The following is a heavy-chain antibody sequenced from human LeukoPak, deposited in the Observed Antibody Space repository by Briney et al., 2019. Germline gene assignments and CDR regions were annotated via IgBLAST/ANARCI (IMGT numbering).Heavy chain of an antibody. CDR3: AREYCSSTSCLDDP. D-gene: IGHD2-2*01. CDR1: GYTFTGYY. CDR2: INPNSGGT. V-gene: IGHV1-2*02. Sequence: GASVKVSCKASGYTFTGYYMHWVRQAPGQWLEWMGWINPNSGGTNYAQKFQGRVTMTRDTSISTAYMELSRLRSDDTAVYYCAREYCSSTSCLDDPWGQGTLVTVSS. J-gene: IGHJ5*02.